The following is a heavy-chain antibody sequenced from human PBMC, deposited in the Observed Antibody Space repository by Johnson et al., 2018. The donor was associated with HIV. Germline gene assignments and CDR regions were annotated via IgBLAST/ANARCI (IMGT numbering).Heavy chain of an antibody. D-gene: IGHD6-6*01. Sequence: QVQLVESGGGLVQPGGSLRLSCAASGFTFSDYYMNWIRQTPGKGLEWVSYISSGGNTIYYADSVKGRFTISRDNAKNSLYLQMNGLRAEDTAVYYCAKVSSSSTWAHDPFDVWGQGTMVTVSS. CDR3: AKVSSSSTWAHDPFDV. V-gene: IGHV3-11*04. J-gene: IGHJ3*01. CDR2: ISSGGNTI. CDR1: GFTFSDYY.